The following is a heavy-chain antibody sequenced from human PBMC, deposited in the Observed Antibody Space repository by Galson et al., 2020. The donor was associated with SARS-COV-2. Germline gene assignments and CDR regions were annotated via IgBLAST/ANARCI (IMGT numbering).Heavy chain of an antibody. Sequence: GESLKISCAASGFTVSSYGMHSVRQAPGKGLEWVAHISYDETVEDYADSVKGRLTISRDISFNTLYQQMNSLRDDDTAVYYCARNPGAGPGGDWVDTWGQGTLVTVSS. CDR2: ISYDETVE. J-gene: IGHJ5*02. D-gene: IGHD6-19*01. V-gene: IGHV3-33*01. CDR1: GFTVSSYG. CDR3: ARNPGAGPGGDWVDT.